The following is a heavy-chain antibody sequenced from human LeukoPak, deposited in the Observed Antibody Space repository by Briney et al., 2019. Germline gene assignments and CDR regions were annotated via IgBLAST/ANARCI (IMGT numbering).Heavy chain of an antibody. CDR1: GFTFSSDA. V-gene: IGHV3-23*01. D-gene: IGHD2-21*02. J-gene: IGHJ4*02. CDR2: ISGSGGST. Sequence: GGSLRLSCAASGFTFSSDAMSWVRQAPGKGLEWVSAISGSGGSTYYADSVKGRFTISRDNAKNSLYLQMNSLRPEDTALYYCAKGDWGDYWGQGTLVTVSS. CDR3: AKGDWGDY.